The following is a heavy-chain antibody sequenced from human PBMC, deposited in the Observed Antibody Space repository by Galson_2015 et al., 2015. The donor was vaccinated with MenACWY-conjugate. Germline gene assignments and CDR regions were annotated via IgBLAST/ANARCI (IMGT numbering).Heavy chain of an antibody. V-gene: IGHV3-11*06. D-gene: IGHD1-14*01. CDR2: ITSSSSYI. Sequence: LRLSCAASGFTFSEYYMSWIRHAPEKGPEWVSYITSSSSYIEYADSVKGRFTISRDNAKNSLYLQMNSLRAEDTAVYYCVRYQARNREFDYWGQGTLVTVSS. J-gene: IGHJ4*02. CDR3: VRYQARNREFDY. CDR1: GFTFSEYY.